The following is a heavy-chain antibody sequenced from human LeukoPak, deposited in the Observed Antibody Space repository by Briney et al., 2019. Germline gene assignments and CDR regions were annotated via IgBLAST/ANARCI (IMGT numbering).Heavy chain of an antibody. D-gene: IGHD3-16*01. Sequence: GASVKVSCKASGYTFTGYYMHWVRQAPGQGLELMGWINPNSGGTNYAQKCQGRVTMTRDTSISTAYMELSRLRSDDTAVYYCARGPYAGYYYYGMDVWGQGTTLTV. V-gene: IGHV1-2*02. CDR3: ARGPYAGYYYYGMDV. CDR2: INPNSGGT. J-gene: IGHJ6*02. CDR1: GYTFTGYY.